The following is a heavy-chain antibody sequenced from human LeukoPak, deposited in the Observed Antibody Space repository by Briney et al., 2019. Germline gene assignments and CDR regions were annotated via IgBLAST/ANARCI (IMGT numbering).Heavy chain of an antibody. D-gene: IGHD6-13*01. V-gene: IGHV3-9*01. CDR3: VKDGGRDTAAAYD. CDR2: ILRNSGSI. Sequence: GGSLRLSCAASGFTFDDYAMHWVRQAPGKGLEWVSGILRNSGSIGYADSVKGRFTISRDDAKNSLYLQMNSLRAEDTALYYCVKDGGRDTAAAYDWGQGTLVSVSS. CDR1: GFTFDDYA. J-gene: IGHJ4*02.